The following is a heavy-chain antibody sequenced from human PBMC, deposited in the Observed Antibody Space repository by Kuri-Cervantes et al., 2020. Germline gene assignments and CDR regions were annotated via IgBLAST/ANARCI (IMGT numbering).Heavy chain of an antibody. J-gene: IGHJ4*02. CDR2: ISYDGSNK. V-gene: IGHV3-30*03. D-gene: IGHD1-26*01. CDR1: GFTFSSYG. CDR3: ARIPVSGSYYAGGYFDY. Sequence: GGSLRLSCAASGFTFSSYGMHWVRQAPGKGLEWVAVISYDGSNKYYADSVKGRFTISRDNSKNTLYLQMNSLRAEDTAVYYCARIPVSGSYYAGGYFDYWGQGTLVTVSS.